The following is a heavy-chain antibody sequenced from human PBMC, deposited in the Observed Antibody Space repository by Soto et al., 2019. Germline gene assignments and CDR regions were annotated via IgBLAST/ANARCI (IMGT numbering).Heavy chain of an antibody. Sequence: EVQLLESGGGLVQPGGSLRLSCAASGFSFSEYSMTWVRQAPGKGLQWVSAISGDTATTHYVDSVKGRFTISRDNSRDTLYLQMNSLRVEDTAIYYCAKPLQQWLLQGSGVDVWGQGTTVTVSS. J-gene: IGHJ6*02. D-gene: IGHD6-19*01. CDR3: AKPLQQWLLQGSGVDV. V-gene: IGHV3-23*01. CDR1: GFSFSEYS. CDR2: ISGDTATT.